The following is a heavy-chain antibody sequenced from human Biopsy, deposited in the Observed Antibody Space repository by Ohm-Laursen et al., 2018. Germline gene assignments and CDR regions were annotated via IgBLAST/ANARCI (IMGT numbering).Heavy chain of an antibody. CDR3: ALQSVAQMKNFDY. CDR2: INPKTGDT. Sequence: SVKVSCKASGYTFTGYHVHWVRQAPGQGLEWMGWINPKTGDTNYAQKFQGRVTMTRDTSISTAYVDLSSLRSDDTAVYYCALQSVAQMKNFDYWGQGTLVTVSS. CDR1: GYTFTGYH. J-gene: IGHJ4*02. D-gene: IGHD6-19*01. V-gene: IGHV1-2*02.